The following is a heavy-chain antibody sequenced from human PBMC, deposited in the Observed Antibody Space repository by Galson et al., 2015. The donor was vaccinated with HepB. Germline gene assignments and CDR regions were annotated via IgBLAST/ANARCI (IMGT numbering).Heavy chain of an antibody. CDR1: GFTFSSYG. CDR2: ISYDGSNK. Sequence: SLRLSCAASGFTFSSYGMHWVRQAPGKGLERVAVISYDGSNKYYADSVKGRFTISRDNSKNTLYLQMNSLRAEDTAVYYCANGGGLSRYWGQGTLVTVSS. V-gene: IGHV3-30*18. J-gene: IGHJ4*02. CDR3: ANGGGLSRY.